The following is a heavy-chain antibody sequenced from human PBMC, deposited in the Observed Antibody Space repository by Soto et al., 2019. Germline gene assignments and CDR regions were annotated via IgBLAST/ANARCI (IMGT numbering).Heavy chain of an antibody. CDR1: GGTFSSYT. Sequence: QVQLVQSGAEVKKPGSSVKVSCKASGGTFSSYTISWVRQAPGQGLEWMGRIIPILGIANYAQKFQGRVTITADNTTSTAYMELSSLRSEDTAVYYCASHYYDSSGYPHAAFDIWGQGTMVTVSS. D-gene: IGHD3-22*01. V-gene: IGHV1-69*02. CDR2: IIPILGIA. CDR3: ASHYYDSSGYPHAAFDI. J-gene: IGHJ3*02.